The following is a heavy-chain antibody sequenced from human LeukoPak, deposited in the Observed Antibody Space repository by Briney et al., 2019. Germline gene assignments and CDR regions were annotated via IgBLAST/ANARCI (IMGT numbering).Heavy chain of an antibody. CDR2: IYSGGST. Sequence: GGSLRLSCAASEFSVSSNYMSWVRQAPGKGLEWVSLIYSGGSTFYADSVKGRFTISRDNSKNTLYLQMNSLRAEDTAVYYCTRALYYFDYWGQGTLVTVPS. CDR1: EFSVSSNY. V-gene: IGHV3-66*01. J-gene: IGHJ4*02. CDR3: TRALYYFDY.